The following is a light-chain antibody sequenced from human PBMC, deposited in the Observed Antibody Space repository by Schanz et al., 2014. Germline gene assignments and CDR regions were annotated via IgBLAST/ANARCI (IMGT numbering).Light chain of an antibody. Sequence: QSALTQPASVSGSPGQSITISCTGTSSDVGGYNYVSWYQQHPGKAPKLMIYEGSKRPSGVSNRFSGSKSGNTASLTISGLQDEDEADYYCCSYAGSSTWVFGGGTKLTVL. CDR3: CSYAGSSTWV. CDR1: SSDVGGYNY. CDR2: EGS. V-gene: IGLV2-23*01. J-gene: IGLJ3*02.